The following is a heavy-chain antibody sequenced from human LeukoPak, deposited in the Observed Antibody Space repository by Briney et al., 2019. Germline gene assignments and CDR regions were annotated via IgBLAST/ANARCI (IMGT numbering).Heavy chain of an antibody. CDR2: IIPIFGTA. D-gene: IGHD3-10*01. V-gene: IGHV1-69*01. J-gene: IGHJ1*01. Sequence: GASVKVSCKASGGTFSSYAISWVRQAPGQGLEWMGGIIPIFGTANYAQKFQGRVTITADESTSTAYMELSSLRSEDTAVYYCARDYGSGSGPPQHWGQGTLVTVSS. CDR1: GGTFSSYA. CDR3: ARDYGSGSGPPQH.